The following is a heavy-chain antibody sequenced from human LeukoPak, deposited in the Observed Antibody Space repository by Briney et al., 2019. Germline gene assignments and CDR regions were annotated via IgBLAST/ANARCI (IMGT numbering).Heavy chain of an antibody. CDR1: GYTLTELS. Sequence: ASVKVSCKVSGYTLTELSMHWVRQAPGKGLEWMGGFDPEDGETIYAQKFQGRVTMTEDTSTDTACMELSSLRSEDTAVYYCATEYHYYDSSGFDYWGQGTLVTVSS. J-gene: IGHJ4*02. D-gene: IGHD3-22*01. CDR3: ATEYHYYDSSGFDY. V-gene: IGHV1-24*01. CDR2: FDPEDGET.